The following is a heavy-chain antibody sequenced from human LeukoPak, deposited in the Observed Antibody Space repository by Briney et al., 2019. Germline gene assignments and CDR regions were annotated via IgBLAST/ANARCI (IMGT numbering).Heavy chain of an antibody. CDR2: ISWNSGDI. CDR1: GFSFGGYA. CDR3: VKSGGYATAIRYFDL. V-gene: IGHV3-9*01. Sequence: GRSLRLSCAASGFSFGGYALHWVRQAPGKGLEWVASISWNSGDIVHADSVKGRFTISRDNAKNSLYLQMDSLRTEDTALYYCVKSGGYATAIRYFDLWGRGTLVTVSS. D-gene: IGHD2-21*02. J-gene: IGHJ2*01.